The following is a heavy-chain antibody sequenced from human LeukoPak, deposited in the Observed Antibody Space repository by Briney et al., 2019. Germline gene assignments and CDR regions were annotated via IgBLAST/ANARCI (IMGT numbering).Heavy chain of an antibody. Sequence: VGSLRLSCAASGFTFSDYYMSWIRQAPGKGLEWVSYISSSGTTIYYADSVKGRFTISRDNAKNSLYLQMNSLRAEDTAVYYCARLYDILTGYHYYFDYWGQGTLVTVSS. CDR3: ARLYDILTGYHYYFDY. CDR2: ISSSGTTI. V-gene: IGHV3-11*01. CDR1: GFTFSDYY. D-gene: IGHD3-9*01. J-gene: IGHJ4*02.